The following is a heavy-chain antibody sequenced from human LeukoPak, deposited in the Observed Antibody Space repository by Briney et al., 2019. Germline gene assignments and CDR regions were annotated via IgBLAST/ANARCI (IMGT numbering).Heavy chain of an antibody. V-gene: IGHV3-72*01. Sequence: GGSLRLSCAASGFTFSDHYTDWVRQAPGKGLEWVGRSRNKANSYTTEYAASVKGRFTISRDDSKNSLYLQVNSLKTEDTAMYYCVRSRDYWGQGTLVTVSS. CDR1: GFTFSDHY. J-gene: IGHJ4*02. CDR2: SRNKANSYTT. CDR3: VRSRDY.